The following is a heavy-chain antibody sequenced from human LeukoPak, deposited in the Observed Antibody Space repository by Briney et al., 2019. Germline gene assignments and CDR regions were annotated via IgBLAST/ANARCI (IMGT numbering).Heavy chain of an antibody. CDR3: ARDLSNY. CDR1: GGSISSHY. V-gene: IGHV4-59*11. J-gene: IGHJ4*02. CDR2: IYYSGST. Sequence: SETLSLTCTVSGGSISSHYWSWIRQSPGKGLEWIGYIYYSGSTNYNPSLKSRVTISVVTSKNQFSLKLSSVTAADTAVYYCARDLSNYWGQGTLATVSS.